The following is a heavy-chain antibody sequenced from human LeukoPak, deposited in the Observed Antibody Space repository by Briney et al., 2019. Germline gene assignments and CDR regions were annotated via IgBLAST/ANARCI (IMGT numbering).Heavy chain of an antibody. CDR3: ARDRGHCSSTSCRNFDY. CDR1: GFTFSSYA. CDR2: ISGSGGST. Sequence: GGSLRLSCAASGFTFSSYAMSWVRQAPGKGLEWVSAISGSGGSTYYADSVKGRFTISRDNSKNTLYLQMNSLRAEDTAVYYCARDRGHCSSTSCRNFDYWGQGTLVTVSS. V-gene: IGHV3-23*01. D-gene: IGHD2-2*01. J-gene: IGHJ4*02.